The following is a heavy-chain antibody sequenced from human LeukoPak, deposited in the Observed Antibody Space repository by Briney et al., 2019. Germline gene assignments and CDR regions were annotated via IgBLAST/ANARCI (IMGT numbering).Heavy chain of an antibody. Sequence: GRSLRLSCAASGFTFSSYAMHWVRQAPGKGLEWVAVISYDGSNKYYADSVKGRFTISRDNSKNTLYLQMNSLRAEDTAVYYCASFSPVSSDSYYWGQGTLVTVSS. CDR2: ISYDGSNK. CDR1: GFTFSSYA. D-gene: IGHD6-19*01. V-gene: IGHV3-30-3*01. J-gene: IGHJ4*02. CDR3: ASFSPVSSDSYY.